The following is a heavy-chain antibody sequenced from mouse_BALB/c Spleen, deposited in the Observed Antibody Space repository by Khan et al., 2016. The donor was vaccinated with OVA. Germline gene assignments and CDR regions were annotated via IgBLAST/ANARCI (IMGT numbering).Heavy chain of an antibody. J-gene: IGHJ3*01. Sequence: QVRLQQSGAELARPGASVKLSCKTSGYTFTDYNINWMRQRTGQGLEWIGEIYPGSDKTYYNEKFKGKATLTADTSSSTAYMQLSSLTSEDSAVYFCAREWAAWFPYWGQGTQVTVS. CDR1: GYTFTDYN. CDR2: IYPGSDKT. CDR3: AREWAAWFPY. V-gene: IGHV1-77*01.